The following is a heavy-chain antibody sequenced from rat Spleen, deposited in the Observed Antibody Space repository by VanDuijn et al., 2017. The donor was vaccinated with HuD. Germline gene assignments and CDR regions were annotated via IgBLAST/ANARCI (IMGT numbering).Heavy chain of an antibody. CDR1: GFSLSNYG. CDR2: IWGNGDT. Sequence: QVQLKESGPGLVQPSQTLSLTCTVSGFSLSNYGLIWVRQPPGKGLEWMGVIWGNGDTNYNSALKSRLSISRDTSKSQLFLKVTSLQPEDTGTYYCARHAYGGYEAFDYWGQGVMVTVSS. J-gene: IGHJ2*01. D-gene: IGHD1-11*01. CDR3: ARHAYGGYEAFDY. V-gene: IGHV2-13*01.